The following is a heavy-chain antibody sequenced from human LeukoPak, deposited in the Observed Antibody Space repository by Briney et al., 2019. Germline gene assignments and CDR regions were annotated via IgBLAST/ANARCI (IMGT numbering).Heavy chain of an antibody. D-gene: IGHD2-2*01. Sequence: GGSLRLSCAASGFTVSSNYMSWVRQAPGKGLEWVSAISGSGGSTYYADSVKGRFTISRDNSKNTLYLQMNSLRAEDTAVYYCAKGSTSCYDYWGQGTLVTVSS. J-gene: IGHJ4*02. CDR3: AKGSTSCYDY. V-gene: IGHV3-23*01. CDR1: GFTVSSNY. CDR2: ISGSGGST.